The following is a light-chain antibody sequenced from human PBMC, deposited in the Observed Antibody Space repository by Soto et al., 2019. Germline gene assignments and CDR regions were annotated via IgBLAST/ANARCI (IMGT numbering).Light chain of an antibody. CDR3: GSWDSSLSAYV. CDR2: DDN. CDR1: SSNIGGNS. V-gene: IGLV1-51*01. J-gene: IGLJ1*01. Sequence: QSVMTQPPSVSAAPGQKVTISCSGSSSNIGGNSVSWYQQLPGTAPKLLIYDDNKRPSGIPDRFSGSNSGTSATLGITGFQTGDEADYYCGSWDSSLSAYVFGPGTKLTVL.